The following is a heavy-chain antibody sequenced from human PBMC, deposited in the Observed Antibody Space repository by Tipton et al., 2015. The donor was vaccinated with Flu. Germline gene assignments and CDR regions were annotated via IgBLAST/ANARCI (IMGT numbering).Heavy chain of an antibody. J-gene: IGHJ6*02. CDR3: ARELGTVAGYGMDV. D-gene: IGHD6-13*01. Sequence: SLRLSCTASGFTFDDYAMYWVRQAPGKGLEWVSYISSRGDFIFYADSVKGRFTISRDKAKNSLYLQMNSLRAEDTAVYYCARELGTVAGYGMDVWGQGTTVTVSS. CDR1: GFTFDDYA. CDR2: ISSRGDFI. V-gene: IGHV3-11*01.